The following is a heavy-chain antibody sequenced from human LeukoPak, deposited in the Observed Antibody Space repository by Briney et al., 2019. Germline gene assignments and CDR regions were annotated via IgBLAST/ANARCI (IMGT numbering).Heavy chain of an antibody. D-gene: IGHD5-18*01. CDR1: GGSINNYY. V-gene: IGHV4-39*01. CDR3: ARHRSGGYYYGVLDY. Sequence: TPSETLSLTCTVSGGSINNYYWSWIRQPPGKGLEWIGSVYYGGNTYYNPSLKSRVTISVDTSTNQFSLKLSSVTAADTAVYYCARHRSGGYYYGVLDYWGQGTLVTVSS. CDR2: VYYGGNT. J-gene: IGHJ4*02.